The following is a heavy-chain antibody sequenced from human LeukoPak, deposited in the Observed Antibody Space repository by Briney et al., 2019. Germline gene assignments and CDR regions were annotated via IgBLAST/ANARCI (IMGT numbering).Heavy chain of an antibody. CDR1: GFTFSSYW. Sequence: GGSLRLSCAASGFTFSSYWMSWVRQAPGKGLEWVANIKQDGSEKYYVDSVKGRFTISRDNAKNSLYLQMNSLRAEDTAVYYCAREGGYSSSWNYFDYWGQGTLVTVSS. V-gene: IGHV3-7*01. CDR2: IKQDGSEK. D-gene: IGHD6-13*01. CDR3: AREGGYSSSWNYFDY. J-gene: IGHJ4*02.